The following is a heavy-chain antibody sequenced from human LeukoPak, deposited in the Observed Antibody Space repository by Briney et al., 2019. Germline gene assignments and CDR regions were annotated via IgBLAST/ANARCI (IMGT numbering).Heavy chain of an antibody. J-gene: IGHJ4*02. V-gene: IGHV4-34*01. CDR2: IYNSGST. Sequence: SETLSLTCAVYGGSFSGSNWSWIRQPPGKGLEWIGEIYNSGSTIYNPSLKSRVTISVDTSKNQFSLNLNFVTAADTAVYYCVRAYDYWGQGTLVTVSS. CDR1: GGSFSGSN. CDR3: VRAYDY.